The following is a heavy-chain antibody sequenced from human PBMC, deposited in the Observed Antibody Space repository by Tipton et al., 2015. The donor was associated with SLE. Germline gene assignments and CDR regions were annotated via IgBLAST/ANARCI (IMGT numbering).Heavy chain of an antibody. CDR1: GGSISSGSYY. J-gene: IGHJ3*02. CDR3: ARVVYSGAFDI. Sequence: TLSLTCTVSGGSISSGSYYWSWIRQPAGKGLEWIGHIYTSGSTNYNPSLKSRVTISIDMSKNQFSLKLSSVTAADTAVYYCARVVYSGAFDIWGQGTIVTVSS. V-gene: IGHV4-61*09. CDR2: IYTSGST. D-gene: IGHD2-15*01.